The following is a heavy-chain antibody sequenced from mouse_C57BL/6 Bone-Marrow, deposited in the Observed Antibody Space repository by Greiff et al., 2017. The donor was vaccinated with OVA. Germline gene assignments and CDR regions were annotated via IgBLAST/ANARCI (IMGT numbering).Heavy chain of an antibody. Sequence: EVQGVESGGGLVQPGGSLKLSCAASGFTFSDYYMYWVRQTPEKRLEWVAYISNGGDSTYYPDTVKGRFTISRDNAKNTLYLQMSRLKSEDTAMYYCASGITTVVEDWFAYWGQGTLVTVSA. CDR1: GFTFSDYY. CDR2: ISNGGDST. J-gene: IGHJ3*01. CDR3: ASGITTVVEDWFAY. V-gene: IGHV5-12*01. D-gene: IGHD1-1*01.